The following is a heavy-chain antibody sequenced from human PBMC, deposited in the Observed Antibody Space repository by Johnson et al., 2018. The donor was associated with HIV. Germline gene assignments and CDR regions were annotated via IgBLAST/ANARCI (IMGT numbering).Heavy chain of an antibody. D-gene: IGHD3-16*01. CDR2: ISSSGSTI. Sequence: VQLVESGGGVVRPGGSLRLSCAASGFTFDDFGMGWVRQAPGKGLEWVSYISSSGSTIYYADSVKGRFTSSRDNAKNSLYLQMNSLRAEDTAVYYCARDRWGLKDAFDIWGQGTMVTVSS. J-gene: IGHJ3*02. CDR1: GFTFDDFG. V-gene: IGHV3-48*04. CDR3: ARDRWGLKDAFDI.